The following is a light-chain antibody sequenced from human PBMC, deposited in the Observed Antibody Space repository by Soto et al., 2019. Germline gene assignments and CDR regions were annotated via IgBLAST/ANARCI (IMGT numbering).Light chain of an antibody. Sequence: QSVLTQPASVSGSPGQSITISCTGTSSDVGGYNYVSWYQQHPGKAPKLMIYDVSNGPSGVSNRFSGSKSGNTASLTISGLQAEDEADYYCSSYTSSSTPVVFGGGTKLT. CDR3: SSYTSSSTPVV. V-gene: IGLV2-14*01. J-gene: IGLJ2*01. CDR2: DVS. CDR1: SSDVGGYNY.